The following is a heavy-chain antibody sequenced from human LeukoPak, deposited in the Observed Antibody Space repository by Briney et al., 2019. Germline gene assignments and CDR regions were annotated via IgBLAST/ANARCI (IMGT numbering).Heavy chain of an antibody. V-gene: IGHV4-4*07. J-gene: IGHJ4*02. D-gene: IGHD2-2*02. CDR2: IYTSGST. CDR1: GGSISSYY. CDR3: ASTCSSTSCYTPLDY. Sequence: SETLSLTCTVSGGSISSYYWSWIRQPAGKGLEWIGRIYTSGSTNYNPSLKSRVTMSVDTSKNQFSLKLSSVTAADTAVYYCASTCSSTSCYTPLDYWGQGTLVTVSS.